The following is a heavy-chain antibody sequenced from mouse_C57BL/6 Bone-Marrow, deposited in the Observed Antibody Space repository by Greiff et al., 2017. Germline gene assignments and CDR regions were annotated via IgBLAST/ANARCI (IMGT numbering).Heavy chain of an antibody. V-gene: IGHV1-81*01. D-gene: IGHD1-1*01. J-gene: IGHJ3*01. CDR2: IYPRSGNT. Sequence: VKLVESGAELARPGASVKLSCKASGYTFTSYGISWVKQRTGQGLEWIGEIYPRSGNTYYNEKFKGKATLTADKSSSTAYMELRSLTSEDSAVYFCARTLPLHYDGSSLFAYWGQGTLVTVSA. CDR1: GYTFTSYG. CDR3: ARTLPLHYDGSSLFAY.